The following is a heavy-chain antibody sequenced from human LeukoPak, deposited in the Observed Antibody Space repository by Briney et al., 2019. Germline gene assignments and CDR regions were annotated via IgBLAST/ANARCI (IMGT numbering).Heavy chain of an antibody. V-gene: IGHV3-73*01. CDR2: IRSKANSYAT. Sequence: GGSLRLSCAFSGFTFSGSAMHWVRQASGKGLEWVGRIRSKANSYATAYAASVKGKFTISRDDSKNTAYLQMNSLKAEDTAVYYCTRSTSDSSSSRFDYWGQGTLVTVSS. J-gene: IGHJ4*02. CDR1: GFTFSGSA. CDR3: TRSTSDSSSSRFDY. D-gene: IGHD3-22*01.